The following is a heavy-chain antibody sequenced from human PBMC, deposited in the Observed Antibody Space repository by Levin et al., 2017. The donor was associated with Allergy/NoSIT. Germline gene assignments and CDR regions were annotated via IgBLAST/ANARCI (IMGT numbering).Heavy chain of an antibody. V-gene: IGHV3-23*01. CDR3: ATEMTAVIPVFDF. J-gene: IGHJ4*01. CDR2: ITTRVRT. CDR1: GLTFSNYA. Sequence: GGSLRLSCAASGLTFSNYAMSWVRQAPGKGLEWVSAITTRVRTYYTDSVKGRFTVSRDNSKNALYLQMNSLRADDTAVYYCATEMTAVIPVFDFWGQGILVTVSS. D-gene: IGHD2-2*01.